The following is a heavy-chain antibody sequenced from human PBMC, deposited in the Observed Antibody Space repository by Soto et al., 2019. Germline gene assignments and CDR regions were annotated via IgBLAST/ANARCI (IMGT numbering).Heavy chain of an antibody. D-gene: IGHD2-2*01. Sequence: GGSLRLSCAASGFTFSSYGMHWVRQAPGKGLEWVAVISYDGSNKYYADSVKGRFTISRDNSKNTLYLQMNSLRAEDTAVYYCAKDGAGVGYCSSTSCYAPILTGYLSYYGMDVWGQGTTVTVSS. V-gene: IGHV3-30*18. CDR3: AKDGAGVGYCSSTSCYAPILTGYLSYYGMDV. CDR1: GFTFSSYG. CDR2: ISYDGSNK. J-gene: IGHJ6*02.